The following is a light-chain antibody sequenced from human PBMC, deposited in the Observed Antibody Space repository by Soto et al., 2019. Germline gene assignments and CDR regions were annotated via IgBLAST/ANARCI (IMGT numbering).Light chain of an antibody. J-gene: IGLJ3*02. CDR2: SND. CDR3: AAGDDNLNARV. CDR1: TSNIGSNF. Sequence: QSVLTQPPSASGAPGQRVTISCSGRTSNIGSNFVYWYQQFSGTAPKLIIYSNDQRPSGVPDRFSGSRSGTTASLVISGLRSEDEADYYCAAGDDNLNARVFGGGTKLTVL. V-gene: IGLV1-47*02.